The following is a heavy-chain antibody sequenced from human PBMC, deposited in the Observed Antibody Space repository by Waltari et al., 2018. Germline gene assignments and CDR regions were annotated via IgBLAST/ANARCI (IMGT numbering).Heavy chain of an antibody. V-gene: IGHV4-31*03. CDR3: ARVNSSGYYYSPLYYFDY. Sequence: QVQLQESGPGLVKPSQTLSLTCTVSGGSISSGGYYWSWIRQHPGQGLEWIGYIYHSGSTYYNPSLKSRVTISVDRSKNQFSLKLSSVTAADTAVYYCARVNSSGYYYSPLYYFDYWGQGTLVTVSS. CDR2: IYHSGST. CDR1: GGSISSGGYY. D-gene: IGHD3-22*01. J-gene: IGHJ4*02.